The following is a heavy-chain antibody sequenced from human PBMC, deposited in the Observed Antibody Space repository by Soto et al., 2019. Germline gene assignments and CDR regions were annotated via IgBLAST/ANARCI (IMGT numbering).Heavy chain of an antibody. CDR3: ARFKSITMVRGVIAHFDY. D-gene: IGHD3-10*01. V-gene: IGHV4-39*01. Sequence: QLQLQESGPGLVKPSETLSLTCTVSGGSISSSSYYWGWIRQPPGKGLEWIGSIYYSGSTYYNPSLKSRVTKSVDTSKNQFSLKLSSVTAADTAVYYCARFKSITMVRGVIAHFDYWGQGTLVTVSS. CDR1: GGSISSSSYY. J-gene: IGHJ4*02. CDR2: IYYSGST.